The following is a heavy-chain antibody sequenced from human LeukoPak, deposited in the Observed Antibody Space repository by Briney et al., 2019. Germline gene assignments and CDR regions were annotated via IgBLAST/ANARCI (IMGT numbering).Heavy chain of an antibody. CDR2: IYYSGST. D-gene: IGHD3-16*01. CDR1: GGSISSGGYY. J-gene: IGHJ5*02. V-gene: IGHV4-31*02. CDR3: AREGDYVLDP. Sequence: PSETLSLTCTVSGGSISSGGYYWSWIRQHLGKGLEWIGYIYYSGSTYYNPSLKSRVTISVDTSKNQFSLKLSSVTAADTAVYYCAREGDYVLDPWGQGTLVTVSS.